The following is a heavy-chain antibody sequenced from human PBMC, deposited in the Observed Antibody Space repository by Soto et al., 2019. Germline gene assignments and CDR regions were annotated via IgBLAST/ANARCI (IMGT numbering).Heavy chain of an antibody. V-gene: IGHV3-48*02. CDR3: ARLSVRYCSGGSCSQLDY. CDR2: ISSSGGTI. D-gene: IGHD2-15*01. Sequence: EVQLVESGGGLVQPGGSVRLSCAASGFTFSTYSMNRVRQAPGKGLEWVSFISSSGGTIYYADSVKGRFTISRDNAKNSLYLQMNSLSDEDTAVYYCARLSVRYCSGGSCSQLDYWGQGTLVTVSS. CDR1: GFTFSTYS. J-gene: IGHJ4*02.